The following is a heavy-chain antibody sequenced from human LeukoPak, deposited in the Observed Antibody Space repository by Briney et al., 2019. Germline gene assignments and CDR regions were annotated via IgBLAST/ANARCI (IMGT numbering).Heavy chain of an antibody. D-gene: IGHD6-13*01. Sequence: PSETLSLTCTASGGSISSYYWSWVRQPPGKGLERIGYIYYSGSTNYNPSLKSRVTISVDTSKNQFSLKLSSVTAADTAVYYCARQEGSSWPFDYWGQGTLVTVSS. J-gene: IGHJ4*02. CDR1: GGSISSYY. V-gene: IGHV4-59*08. CDR2: IYYSGST. CDR3: ARQEGSSWPFDY.